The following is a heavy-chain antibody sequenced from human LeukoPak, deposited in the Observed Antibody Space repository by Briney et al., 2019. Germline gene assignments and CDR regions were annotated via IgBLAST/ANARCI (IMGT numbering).Heavy chain of an antibody. J-gene: IGHJ4*02. V-gene: IGHV4-39*01. D-gene: IGHD6-19*01. CDR3: ARLPAVAGIFDY. Sequence: SETLSLTCTVSGGSISSSSYYWGWIRQPPGKGLEGFGSIYYSGSTYYNPSLKRRVTISVDTSKNQFSLKLSSVTAADTAVYYCARLPAVAGIFDYWGQGTLVTVSS. CDR2: IYYSGST. CDR1: GGSISSSSYY.